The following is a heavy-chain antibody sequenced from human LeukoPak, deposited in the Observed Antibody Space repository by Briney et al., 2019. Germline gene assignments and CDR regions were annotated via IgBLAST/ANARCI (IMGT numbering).Heavy chain of an antibody. CDR1: GGSFSGYY. J-gene: IGHJ5*02. Sequence: PSETLSLTCAVYGGSFSGYYWSWIRQPPGKGLEWIGEINHSGSTNYNPSLKSRVTISVDTSKNQFSLELRSVTAADTAVYYCARDSGTTGEVKFDPWGQGTLVTVSS. V-gene: IGHV4-34*01. CDR2: INHSGST. D-gene: IGHD3-10*01. CDR3: ARDSGTTGEVKFDP.